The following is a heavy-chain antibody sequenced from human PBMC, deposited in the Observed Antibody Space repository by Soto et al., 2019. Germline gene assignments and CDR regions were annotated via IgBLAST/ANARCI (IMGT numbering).Heavy chain of an antibody. CDR3: ARGHIVVVPTVGWFDP. V-gene: IGHV4-38-2*02. D-gene: IGHD2-2*01. CDR2: MFHSGST. Sequence: ETLSLTCTVSGYFISSGYYWGWIRQPPGKGLEWIGSMFHSGSTHYNPSLKSRVTMSVDTSKDQFSLRLGSVTASDTAVYYCARGHIVVVPTVGWFDPWGQGTLVTVSS. J-gene: IGHJ5*02. CDR1: GYFISSGYY.